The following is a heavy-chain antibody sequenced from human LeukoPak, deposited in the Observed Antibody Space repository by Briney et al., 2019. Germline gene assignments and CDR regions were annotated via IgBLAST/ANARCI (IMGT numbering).Heavy chain of an antibody. CDR2: TYHSGST. D-gene: IGHD3-10*01. CDR1: GDSISSGYH. Sequence: PSETLSLTCTVSGDSISSGYHWGWIRQPPGKGLEWIGATYHSGSTDYNPSLKSRVTISGDTSKNQFSLKLSSVTAADTAVYYCARVVSGTLLGGKAFYYCMDVWGQGTTVTVSS. CDR3: ARVVSGTLLGGKAFYYCMDV. J-gene: IGHJ6*02. V-gene: IGHV4-38-2*02.